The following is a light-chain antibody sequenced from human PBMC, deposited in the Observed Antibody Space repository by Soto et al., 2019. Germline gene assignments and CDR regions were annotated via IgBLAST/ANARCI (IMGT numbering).Light chain of an antibody. J-gene: IGLJ1*01. CDR2: DVS. CDR3: SSYTSSSTYV. V-gene: IGLV2-14*01. Sequence: QSVLTQPASVYGSPGQSITISCTGTSSDVGGYNYVSWYQQHPGKVPKLMIYDVSNRPSGVSNRFSGSKSGNTASLTISGLQGEDEADYYCSSYTSSSTYVFGTGTKVTVL. CDR1: SSDVGGYNY.